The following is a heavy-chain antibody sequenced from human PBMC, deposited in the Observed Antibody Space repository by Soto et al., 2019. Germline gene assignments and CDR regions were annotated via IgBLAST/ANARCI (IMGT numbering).Heavy chain of an antibody. CDR1: GFTFSHYE. CDR3: ARRGYGSRWPNVYMDV. Sequence: HPGGSLSLSCAASGFTFSHYEMHWVRQAPGKGLEYVSGISNNGANTDYAKSVKGRFTISRDNSENTLYLQMGSMRAEDMVFYYCARRGYGSRWPNVYMDVWGKGTTVTVSS. CDR2: ISNNGANT. D-gene: IGHD6-13*01. V-gene: IGHV3-64*01. J-gene: IGHJ6*03.